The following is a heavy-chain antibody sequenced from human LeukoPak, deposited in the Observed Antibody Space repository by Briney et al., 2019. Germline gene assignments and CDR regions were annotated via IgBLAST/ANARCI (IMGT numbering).Heavy chain of an antibody. CDR1: GFTFSNYN. CDR2: IASSGTYI. D-gene: IGHD3-3*01. J-gene: IGHJ6*03. CDR3: ARGEFWSGYSFYYYYYMDV. V-gene: IGHV3-21*01. Sequence: GGSLRLSCAASGFTFSNYNMNWVRQAPGKAMEWVSSIASSGTYIFYADSVKGRFTISRDNAKNSLYLQMDSLGPKDTAVYYCARGEFWSGYSFYYYYYMDVWGKGTTVTVSS.